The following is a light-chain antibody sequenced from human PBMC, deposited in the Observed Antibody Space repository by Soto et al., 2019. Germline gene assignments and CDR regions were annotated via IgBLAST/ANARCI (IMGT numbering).Light chain of an antibody. CDR3: GTWDSSLSDGAV. Sequence: SVLTEPPSVSAAPGQKVTISCSGSYSNIGHNYVSWYQQLPGTAPRLLIYENNRRPSGIPDRFSGSKSGTSATLDITGLQTGDEADYYCGTWDSSLSDGAVFGGGTQLTVL. CDR1: YSNIGHNY. CDR2: ENN. J-gene: IGLJ7*01. V-gene: IGLV1-51*02.